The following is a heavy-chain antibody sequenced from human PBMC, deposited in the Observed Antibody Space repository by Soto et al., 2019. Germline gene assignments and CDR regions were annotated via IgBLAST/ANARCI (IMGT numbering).Heavy chain of an antibody. V-gene: IGHV3-30-3*01. CDR2: ISYDGSNK. Sequence: GGSLRLSCAASGFTFSSYAMHWVRQAPGKGLEWVAVISYDGSNKYYADSVKGRFTISRDNSKNTLYLQMNSLRAEDTAVYYCARAEGYNWNLGDYWGQGTLVTVSS. CDR1: GFTFSSYA. J-gene: IGHJ4*02. D-gene: IGHD1-20*01. CDR3: ARAEGYNWNLGDY.